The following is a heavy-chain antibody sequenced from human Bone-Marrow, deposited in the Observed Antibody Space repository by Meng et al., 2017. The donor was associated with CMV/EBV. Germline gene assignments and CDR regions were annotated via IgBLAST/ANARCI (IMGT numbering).Heavy chain of an antibody. CDR1: GFSITKYV. CDR2: ISSDGSSK. J-gene: IGHJ4*02. CDR3: ARPYNPYDFWNGYSYYFDY. V-gene: IGHV3-30*04. Sequence: GESLKISCAASGFSITKYVMHWVRQAPGKGLEWVAVISSDGSSKNYADSVKGRSTISRDNSRNTLYLRINSLRPEDTGVYYCARPYNPYDFWNGYSYYFDYWGQGALVTVSS. D-gene: IGHD3-3*01.